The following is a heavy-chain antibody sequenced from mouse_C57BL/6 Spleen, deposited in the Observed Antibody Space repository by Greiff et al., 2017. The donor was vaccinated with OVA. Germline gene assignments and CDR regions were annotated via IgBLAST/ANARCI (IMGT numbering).Heavy chain of an antibody. J-gene: IGHJ2*01. CDR3: ARGDGSGYVDY. V-gene: IGHV1-4*01. D-gene: IGHD3-2*02. Sequence: VQGVESGAELARPGASVKMSCKASGYTFTSYTMHWVKQRPGQGLEWIGYINPSSGYTKYNQKFKDKATLTADKSSSTAYMQLSSLTSEDSAVYYCARGDGSGYVDYWGQGTTLTVSS. CDR2: INPSSGYT. CDR1: GYTFTSYT.